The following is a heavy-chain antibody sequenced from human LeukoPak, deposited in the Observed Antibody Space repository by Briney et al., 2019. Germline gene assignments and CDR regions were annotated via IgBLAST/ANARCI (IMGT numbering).Heavy chain of an antibody. J-gene: IGHJ4*02. D-gene: IGHD4-17*01. CDR3: ARDRGLTTVTTLDY. V-gene: IGHV4-34*01. CDR1: GGSFSGYY. CDR2: INHNGST. Sequence: PSETLSLTCAVYGGSFSGYYWSWIRQPPGKGLEWIGEINHNGSTNYNPSLKSRVTISVDTSKNQFSLKLSSVTAADTAVYYCARDRGLTTVTTLDYWGQGTLVTVSS.